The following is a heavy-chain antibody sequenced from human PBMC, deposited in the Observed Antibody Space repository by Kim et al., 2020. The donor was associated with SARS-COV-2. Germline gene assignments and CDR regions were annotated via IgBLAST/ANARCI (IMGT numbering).Heavy chain of an antibody. Sequence: SETLSLTFAVYGGSFRGYYWSWIRQPPGKGLEWIGEITDSGSTNYNPSLKSRVTISVDTSKNQFSLKLSSVTAADTALYFCARGLGFGELSYYGLDVWG. CDR3: ARGLGFGELSYYGLDV. J-gene: IGHJ6*02. V-gene: IGHV4-34*01. CDR2: ITDSGST. D-gene: IGHD3-10*01. CDR1: GGSFRGYY.